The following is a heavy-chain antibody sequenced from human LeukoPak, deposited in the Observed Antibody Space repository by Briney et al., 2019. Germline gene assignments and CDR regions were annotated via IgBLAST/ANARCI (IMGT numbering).Heavy chain of an antibody. CDR3: ASPRTTNYDFWSGYFAFDI. Sequence: GASVKVSCKASGGTFSSYAISWVRQAPGQGLEWMGGIIPIFGTANYAQKFQGRVTITTDESTSIAYMELSSLRSGDTAVYYCASPRTTNYDFWSGYFAFDIWGQGTMVTVSS. CDR1: GGTFSSYA. D-gene: IGHD3-3*01. J-gene: IGHJ3*02. CDR2: IIPIFGTA. V-gene: IGHV1-69*05.